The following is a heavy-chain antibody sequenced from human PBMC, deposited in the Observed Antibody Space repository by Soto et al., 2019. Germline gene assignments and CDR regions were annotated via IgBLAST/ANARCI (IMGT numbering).Heavy chain of an antibody. CDR2: SSSTSRTI. J-gene: IGHJ6*03. CDR3: ARGLRELVAGYDYYYMDV. D-gene: IGHD3-10*01. Sequence: LRLSCAASGFTFRSYSMNWVRQAPGKGLEWLSYSSSTSRTIYYADSVKGRFTISRDNTRNSLYLQMNSLRGEDTAVYYCARGLRELVAGYDYYYMDVWGKGTKVTVSS. CDR1: GFTFRSYS. V-gene: IGHV3-48*01.